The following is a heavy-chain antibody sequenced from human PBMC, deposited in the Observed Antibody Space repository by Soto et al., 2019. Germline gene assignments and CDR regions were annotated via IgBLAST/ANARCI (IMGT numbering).Heavy chain of an antibody. J-gene: IGHJ2*01. Sequence: QVQLQESGPGLVKPSETLSLTCTVSGGSISSYYWSWIRQPPGKGLEWIGFIYYSGSTNYNPSLKSRVTISVDTSKNQFSLNLSSVTAADTAVYYCASAPRPDCSCTSCSLFDLWVRGTLVTVPS. CDR3: ASAPRPDCSCTSCSLFDL. CDR1: GGSISSYY. CDR2: IYYSGST. D-gene: IGHD2-2*01. V-gene: IGHV4-59*01.